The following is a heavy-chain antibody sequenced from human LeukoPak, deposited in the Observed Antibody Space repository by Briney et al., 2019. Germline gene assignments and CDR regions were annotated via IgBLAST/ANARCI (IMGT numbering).Heavy chain of an antibody. CDR1: GITLSNYG. D-gene: IGHD3-22*01. J-gene: IGHJ4*02. CDR3: AKRGVVIRVILVGFHKEAYYFDS. V-gene: IGHV3-23*01. CDR2: ISGSGGNT. Sequence: GGSLRLSCAVSGITLSNYGMSWARQAPGEGLEWLSGISGSGGNTYYADSVKGRFTISRDNSKNTPYLQMNSLRAEDTVVYFCAKRGVVIRVILVGFHKEAYYFDSWGQGALVTVSS.